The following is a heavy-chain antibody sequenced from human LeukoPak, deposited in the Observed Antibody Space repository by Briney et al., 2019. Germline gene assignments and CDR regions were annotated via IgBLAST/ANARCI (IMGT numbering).Heavy chain of an antibody. CDR3: ARGDSGGYYYLDY. CDR2: ISNNGDYT. V-gene: IGHV3-64*01. Sequence: GGSLRLSCVASGFTFSSYAMHWVRQAPGKGLEYVSAISNNGDYTYYVNSVQGRFTISRDNSKNTLYLQMGSLRAEDMAVYYCARGDSGGYYYLDYWGQGTLVTVSS. D-gene: IGHD3-22*01. J-gene: IGHJ4*02. CDR1: GFTFSSYA.